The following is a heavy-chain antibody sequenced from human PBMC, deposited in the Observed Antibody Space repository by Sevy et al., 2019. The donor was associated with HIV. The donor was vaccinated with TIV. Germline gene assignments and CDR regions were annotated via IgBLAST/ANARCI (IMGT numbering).Heavy chain of an antibody. V-gene: IGHV3-30*02. CDR2: VRNDGSNK. CDR3: ARGRKTTEEWLEELDYYYGLDV. D-gene: IGHD2-8*01. J-gene: IGHJ6*02. CDR1: GFSLSTSD. Sequence: GSLRLSCAASGFSLSTSDMHWVRQAPGKGLEWVAYVRNDGSNKYYADSVRDRFTISRDSPKNTLYLQMNSLRDEDTAIYYCARGRKTTEEWLEELDYYYGLDVWGQGTTVTVSS.